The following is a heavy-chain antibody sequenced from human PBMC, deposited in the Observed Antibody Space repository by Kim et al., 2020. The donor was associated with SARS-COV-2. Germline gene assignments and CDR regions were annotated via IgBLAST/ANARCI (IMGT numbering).Heavy chain of an antibody. V-gene: IGHV1-3*01. J-gene: IGHJ6*02. D-gene: IGHD6-19*01. CDR2: INAGNGNT. Sequence: ASVKVSCKASGYTFTSYAMHWVRQAPGQRLEWMGWINAGNGNTKYSQKFQGRVTITRDTSASTAYMELSSLRSEDTAVYYCAREVWARRGQWLATLHYYGMDVWGQGTTVTVSS. CDR1: GYTFTSYA. CDR3: AREVWARRGQWLATLHYYGMDV.